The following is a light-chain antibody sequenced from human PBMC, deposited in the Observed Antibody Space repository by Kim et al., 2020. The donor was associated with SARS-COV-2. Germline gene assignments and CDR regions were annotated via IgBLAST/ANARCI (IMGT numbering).Light chain of an antibody. CDR2: QDI. V-gene: IGLV3-1*01. CDR3: QAWDNNAAI. CDR1: NLGGRY. Sequence: SYELTQPPSVSVPPGQTATIPCSGDNLGGRYVSWYQQRPGQTPELVMYQDIERPSGIPDRFSGSNSGNTATLTISGTQAMDEADYYCQAWDNNAAIFGGG. J-gene: IGLJ2*01.